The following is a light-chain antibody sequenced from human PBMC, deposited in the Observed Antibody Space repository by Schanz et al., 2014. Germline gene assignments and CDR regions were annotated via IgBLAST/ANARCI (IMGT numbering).Light chain of an antibody. Sequence: EIVLTQSPGTLSLSPGERATLSCRASQSVSSSYLAWYQQKPGQAPRLLIYGASSRATGIPDRFSGSGSGTDFTLTIINLEPEDFAVYYCQQRSDWSWITFGPGTKVDI. J-gene: IGKJ3*01. CDR2: GAS. V-gene: IGKV3D-20*02. CDR3: QQRSDWSWIT. CDR1: QSVSSSY.